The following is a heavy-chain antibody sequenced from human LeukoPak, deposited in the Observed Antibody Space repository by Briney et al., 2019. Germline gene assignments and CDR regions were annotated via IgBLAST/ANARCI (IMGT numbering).Heavy chain of an antibody. CDR3: ARGRFGELYLDY. Sequence: SGPTLVKPTQTLTLTCTFSGFSLSTSGVGVGWIRQPPGKALEWLALIYWDDDKRYSPSLKGRLTITKDTSKNQVVLTMTNMDPVDTATYYCARGRFGELYLDYWGQGTLVTVSS. D-gene: IGHD3-10*01. J-gene: IGHJ4*02. CDR1: GFSLSTSGVG. V-gene: IGHV2-5*02. CDR2: IYWDDDK.